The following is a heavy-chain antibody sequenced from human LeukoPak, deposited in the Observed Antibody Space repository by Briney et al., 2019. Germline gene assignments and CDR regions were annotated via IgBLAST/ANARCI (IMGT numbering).Heavy chain of an antibody. CDR3: ARSPTVSVGYCSSVTCQADY. CDR1: GFDFKSYA. J-gene: IGHJ4*02. CDR2: IGGGTSGIT. Sequence: PGESLTLSCVMTGFDFKSYAMTWVRQAPGKGLEWVSAIGGGTSGITQYAESLQGRFSISRDNSKSTVYLQMNSLRVEDTAVYYCARSPTVSVGYCSSVTCQADYWGQGTLVTVSS. D-gene: IGHD2-2*01. V-gene: IGHV3-23*01.